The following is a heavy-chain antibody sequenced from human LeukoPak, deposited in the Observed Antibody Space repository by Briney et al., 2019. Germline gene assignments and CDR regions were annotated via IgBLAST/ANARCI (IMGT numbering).Heavy chain of an antibody. V-gene: IGHV4-59*01. CDR3: ARIVSSGYSDY. D-gene: IGHD3-22*01. CDR2: VFYRGST. Sequence: SETLSLTCTVSGGSISNYYWGWIRQPPGKGLEWIGYVFYRGSTNYNPSLKSRVTISVDTSKNQFSLKLSSVTAADTAVYYCARIVSSGYSDYWGQGTLVTVSS. J-gene: IGHJ4*02. CDR1: GGSISNYY.